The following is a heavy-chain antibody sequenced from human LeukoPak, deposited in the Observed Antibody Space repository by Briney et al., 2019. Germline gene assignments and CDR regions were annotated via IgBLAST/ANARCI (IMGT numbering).Heavy chain of an antibody. D-gene: IGHD2-2*01. CDR2: ISYDGSNK. V-gene: IGHV3-30*01. Sequence: GRSLRLSCAASGFTFSSYAMHWVRQAPGKGLEWVAVISYDGSNKYYADSVKGRFTVSRDNSKNTLYPQMNSLRAEDTAVYYCAREGQYCSSTSCPGFDPWGQGTLVTVSS. J-gene: IGHJ5*02. CDR1: GFTFSSYA. CDR3: AREGQYCSSTSCPGFDP.